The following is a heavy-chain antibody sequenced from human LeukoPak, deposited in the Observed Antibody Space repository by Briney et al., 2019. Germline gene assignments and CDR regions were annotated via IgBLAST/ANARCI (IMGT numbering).Heavy chain of an antibody. D-gene: IGHD6-13*01. V-gene: IGHV3-74*01. CDR1: GFTFSSYW. CDR2: INSDGSST. Sequence: GGSLRLSCAASGFTFSSYWMHWVRQAPGKGLVWVSRINSDGSSTNYADSVKGRFTISRDNAKSTLYLQMNSLRAEDTAVYYCTRGLAAVYYYYYYMDVWGKGTTVTVSS. J-gene: IGHJ6*03. CDR3: TRGLAAVYYYYYYMDV.